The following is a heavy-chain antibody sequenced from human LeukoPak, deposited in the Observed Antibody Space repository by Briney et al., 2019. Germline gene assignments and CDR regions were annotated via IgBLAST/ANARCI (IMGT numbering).Heavy chain of an antibody. CDR3: ARENILTGCFDY. CDR1: GGSISSSSYY. CDR2: IYTSGST. V-gene: IGHV4-39*07. J-gene: IGHJ4*02. Sequence: PSETLSLTCTVSGGSISSSSYYWGWIRQPPGKGLEWIGSIYTSGSTNYNPSLKSRVTISVDTSKNQFSLKLSSVTAADTAVYYCARENILTGCFDYWGQGTLVTVSS. D-gene: IGHD3-9*01.